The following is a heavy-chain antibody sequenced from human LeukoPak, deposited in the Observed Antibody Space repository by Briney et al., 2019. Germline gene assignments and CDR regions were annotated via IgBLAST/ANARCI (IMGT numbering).Heavy chain of an antibody. CDR1: GGSFSGYY. J-gene: IGHJ4*02. V-gene: IGHV4-34*01. CDR2: INHSGST. CDR3: ARGDYYDSSGYYREPDY. D-gene: IGHD3-22*01. Sequence: KASETLSLTCAVYGGSFSGYYWSWIRQPPGKGLEWIGEINHSGSTNYNPSLKSRVTISVDTSKNQFSLKLSSVTAADTAVYHCARGDYYDSSGYYREPDYWGQGTLVTVSS.